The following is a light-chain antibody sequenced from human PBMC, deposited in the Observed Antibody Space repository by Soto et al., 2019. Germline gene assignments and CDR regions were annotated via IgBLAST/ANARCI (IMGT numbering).Light chain of an antibody. J-gene: IGKJ1*01. CDR3: QQSYSTRWT. CDR1: QSISSY. V-gene: IGKV1-39*01. CDR2: AAS. Sequence: DIQMTQSPSSLSASVGDRVTITCRASQSISSYLNWYQQKPGKAPKLLIYAASSLQSGVPSRFSGSGSGTDFTLTISSLQPEDFATYYCQQSYSTRWTFGQGTKGGYQ.